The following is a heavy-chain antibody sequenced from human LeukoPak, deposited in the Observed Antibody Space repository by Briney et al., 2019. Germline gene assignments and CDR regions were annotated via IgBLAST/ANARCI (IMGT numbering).Heavy chain of an antibody. Sequence: GGSLRLSCAASGFTFSSYAMSWVRQAPGKGLEWVSGISGSGGSTYYADSVKGRFTISRDNSKNTLYLQMNSLRAEDTAVYYCAKDQVVGITLPLDYWGQGTLVAVSS. J-gene: IGHJ4*02. V-gene: IGHV3-23*01. CDR1: GFTFSSYA. CDR3: AKDQVVGITLPLDY. CDR2: ISGSGGST. D-gene: IGHD3-22*01.